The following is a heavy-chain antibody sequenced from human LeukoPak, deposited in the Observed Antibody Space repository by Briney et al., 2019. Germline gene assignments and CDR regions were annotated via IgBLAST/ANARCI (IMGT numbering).Heavy chain of an antibody. Sequence: PSETLSLTCAVYGGSFSGCYWSWIRQPPGKGLEWIGEINHSGSTNYNPSLKSRVTISVDTSKNQFSLKLSSVTAADTAVYYCARGFSSSWYHYFDYWGQGTLVTVSS. CDR3: ARGFSSSWYHYFDY. CDR1: GGSFSGCY. J-gene: IGHJ4*02. D-gene: IGHD6-13*01. V-gene: IGHV4-34*01. CDR2: INHSGST.